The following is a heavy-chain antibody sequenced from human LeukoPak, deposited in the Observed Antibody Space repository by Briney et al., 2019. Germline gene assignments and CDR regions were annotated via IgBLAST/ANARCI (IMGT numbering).Heavy chain of an antibody. CDR1: GYTFTGYY. V-gene: IGHV1-2*02. CDR2: INPNSGGT. D-gene: IGHD6-13*01. J-gene: IGHJ3*02. CDR3: AREGHYSSSWYNRDAFDI. Sequence: ASVKVSCKASGYTFTGYYMHWARQAPGQGLEWMGWINPNSGGTNYAQKFQGRVTMTRDTSISTAYMELSRLRSDDTAVYYCAREGHYSSSWYNRDAFDIWGQGTMVTVSS.